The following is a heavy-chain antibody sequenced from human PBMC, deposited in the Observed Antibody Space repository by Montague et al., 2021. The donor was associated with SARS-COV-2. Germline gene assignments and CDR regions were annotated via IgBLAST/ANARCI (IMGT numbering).Heavy chain of an antibody. CDR1: KFSFSSYA. CDR3: ARPSYYDILTGNGGLEY. J-gene: IGHJ4*02. CDR2: ISYVGSNQ. Sequence: SLRLSCAASKFSFSSYALHWVRQAPGKGPEWVAVISYVGSNQYYADSVKGRFTISRDNSKNTLYLQMSSLRAEDTAVYYCARPSYYDILTGNGGLEYWGQGTLVTVSS. D-gene: IGHD3-9*01. V-gene: IGHV3-30*04.